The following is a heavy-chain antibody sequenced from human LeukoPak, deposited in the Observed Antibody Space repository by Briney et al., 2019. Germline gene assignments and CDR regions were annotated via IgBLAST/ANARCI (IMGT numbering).Heavy chain of an antibody. Sequence: GGSLRLSCAASGFTSDDYGMNWVRQAPGKGLEWVSGINWNGGSTGYADSVKGRFTISRDNSKNSLYLQMNSLRAEDTAVYYCAREPYDSSGYYPDYWGQGTLVTVSS. CDR3: AREPYDSSGYYPDY. V-gene: IGHV3-20*04. CDR2: INWNGGST. CDR1: GFTSDDYG. J-gene: IGHJ4*02. D-gene: IGHD3-22*01.